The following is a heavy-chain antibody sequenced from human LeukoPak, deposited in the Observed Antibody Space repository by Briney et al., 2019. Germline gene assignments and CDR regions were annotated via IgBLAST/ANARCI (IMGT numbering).Heavy chain of an antibody. D-gene: IGHD6-13*01. CDR3: ARAEYSSSWYFPGCLNY. CDR2: IWYDGSNK. V-gene: IGHV3-33*01. CDR1: GFTFSSYG. J-gene: IGHJ4*02. Sequence: GRSLRLSCAASGFTFSSYGMHWVRQAPGKGLEWVAVIWYDGSNKYYADSVKGRFTISRDNSKNTLYLQMNSLRAEDTAVYYCARAEYSSSWYFPGCLNYWGQGTLVTVSS.